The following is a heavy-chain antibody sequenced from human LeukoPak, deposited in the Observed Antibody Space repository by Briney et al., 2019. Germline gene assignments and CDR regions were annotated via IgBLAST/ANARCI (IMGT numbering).Heavy chain of an antibody. Sequence: SVKVSCKASGGTFSSYAISWVRQAPGQGLEWMGRIANYAQKFQGRVTITTDESTSTAYMELSSLRSEDTAVYYCARGDGYNYYCFEYWGQGALGTVSS. J-gene: IGHJ4*02. CDR1: GGTFSSYA. D-gene: IGHD5-24*01. V-gene: IGHV1-69*05. CDR2: IA. CDR3: ARGDGYNYYCFEY.